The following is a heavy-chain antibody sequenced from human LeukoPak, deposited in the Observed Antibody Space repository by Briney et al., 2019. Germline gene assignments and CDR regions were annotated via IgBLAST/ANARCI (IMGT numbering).Heavy chain of an antibody. D-gene: IGHD1-26*01. CDR1: GSIFTNYW. CDR2: IYPGDSDT. Sequence: GASLQISCKGSGSIFTNYWIGWVRQLPGKGLEWMGIIYPGDSDTRYSPSFQGQVTMSADKSITTAYVQWSSLKASDTAMYFCARRGVGATLHDFDYWGQGTLVTVSS. J-gene: IGHJ4*02. CDR3: ARRGVGATLHDFDY. V-gene: IGHV5-51*01.